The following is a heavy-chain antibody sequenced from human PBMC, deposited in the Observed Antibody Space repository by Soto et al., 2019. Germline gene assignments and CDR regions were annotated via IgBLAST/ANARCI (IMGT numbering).Heavy chain of an antibody. J-gene: IGHJ4*02. CDR2: ISAHNGNT. V-gene: IGHV1-18*01. D-gene: IGHD3-10*01. Sequence: QVHLVQSGAEVKKPGASVKVSCKGSGYAFTTYGITWVRQAPGQGLEWMGWISAHNGNTNYAQKPQGRVTVTRDTSTSTASMELRSLRSADTAVYYCARGRYGAYWGQGALVTVSS. CDR3: ARGRYGAY. CDR1: GYAFTTYG.